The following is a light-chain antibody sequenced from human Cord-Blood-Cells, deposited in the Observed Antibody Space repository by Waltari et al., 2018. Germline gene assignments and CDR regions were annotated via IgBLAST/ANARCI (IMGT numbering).Light chain of an antibody. J-gene: IGLJ3*02. CDR3: CSYAGSSTWV. CDR2: EGS. Sequence: QSALTQPASVSASPGPSITLSCTGTSSDVGCSHLVSWYQQHPGKAPKLVIYEGSKRPSGVSNRFSGSKSGNTASLTISGLQAEDEADYYCCSYAGSSTWVFGGGTKLTVL. V-gene: IGLV2-23*01. CDR1: SSDVGCSHL.